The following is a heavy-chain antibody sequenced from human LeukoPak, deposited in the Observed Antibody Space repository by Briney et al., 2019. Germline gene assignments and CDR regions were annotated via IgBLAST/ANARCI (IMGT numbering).Heavy chain of an antibody. J-gene: IGHJ3*02. D-gene: IGHD2-15*01. CDR1: GFTVSSNY. CDR2: IYSGGST. CDR3: ASDQRGCSGGSCYSRAFDI. Sequence: GGSLRLSCAVSGFTVSSNYMSWVRQAPGKGLEWVSVIYSGGSTYYADSVKGRFTISRDNFKNTLYLQMNSLRAEDTAVYYCASDQRGCSGGSCYSRAFDIWGQGTMVTVSS. V-gene: IGHV3-53*01.